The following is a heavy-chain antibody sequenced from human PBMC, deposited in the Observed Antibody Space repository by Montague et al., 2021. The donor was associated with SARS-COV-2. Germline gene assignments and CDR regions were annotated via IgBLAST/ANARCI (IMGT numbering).Heavy chain of an antibody. CDR3: ARGHLSVSMIVVVFTSASYYLAY. CDR1: GGSFGDYH. J-gene: IGHJ4*02. D-gene: IGHD3-22*01. CDR2: IKQSGRT. V-gene: IGHV4-34*01. Sequence: SETLSLTCAVYGGSFGDYHWSWIRQPPGKGLEWIGDIKQSGRTNYNPSLKSRVTISVDTSKNQFSLKVTSVTAADTAVYFCARGHLSVSMIVVVFTSASYYLAYWGQGAQVTVSS.